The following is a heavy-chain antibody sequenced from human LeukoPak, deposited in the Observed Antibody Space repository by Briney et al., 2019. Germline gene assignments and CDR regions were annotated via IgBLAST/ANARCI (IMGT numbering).Heavy chain of an antibody. V-gene: IGHV1-69*02. Sequence: ASVKVSCKASGGTFSSYTISWVRQAPGQGLEWMGRIIPILGIANYAQKFQGRVTITADKSTSTAYMELSSLRSEDTAVYYCASPRALYCSSTSCQTANGAFDIWGQGTMVTVSP. J-gene: IGHJ3*02. CDR2: IIPILGIA. CDR3: ASPRALYCSSTSCQTANGAFDI. CDR1: GGTFSSYT. D-gene: IGHD2-2*01.